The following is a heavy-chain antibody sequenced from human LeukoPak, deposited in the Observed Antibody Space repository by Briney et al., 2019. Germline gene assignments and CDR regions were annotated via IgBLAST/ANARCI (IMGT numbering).Heavy chain of an antibody. CDR3: AREGITIFGVANSNWFDP. J-gene: IGHJ5*02. D-gene: IGHD3-3*01. CDR2: ISSSSSYI. Sequence: GGSLRLSCAASGFTFSSYSMNWVRQAPGKGLEWVSSISSSSSYIYYAASVRGRFTISRDNAKSSLYLQMNSLRAEDTAIHFCAREGITIFGVANSNWFDPWGQGPLVTVSS. V-gene: IGHV3-21*04. CDR1: GFTFSSYS.